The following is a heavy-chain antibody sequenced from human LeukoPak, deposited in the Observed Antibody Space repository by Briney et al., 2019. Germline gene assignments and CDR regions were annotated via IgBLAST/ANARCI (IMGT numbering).Heavy chain of an antibody. V-gene: IGHV4-39*07. D-gene: IGHD3-22*01. Sequence: SETLSLTCTVSGGSISSSSYYWGWIRQPPGKGLEWIGSLYYSGSTYYNPSLKSRVAISVDTSKNQFSLKLSSVTAADTAVYYCASGITLIVVLTTSFDYWGQGTLVTVSS. J-gene: IGHJ4*02. CDR2: LYYSGST. CDR1: GGSISSSSYY. CDR3: ASGITLIVVLTTSFDY.